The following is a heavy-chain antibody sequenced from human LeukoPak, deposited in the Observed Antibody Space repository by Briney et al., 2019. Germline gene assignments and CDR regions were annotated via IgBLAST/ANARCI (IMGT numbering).Heavy chain of an antibody. D-gene: IGHD1-14*01. CDR2: IYYSGST. CDR3: ARRVPTASPPENWFDP. V-gene: IGHV4-59*01. CDR1: GGSTSSYY. J-gene: IGHJ5*02. Sequence: SETLSLTCIVSGGSTSSYYWSCIRQPPGKGLEWIGYIYYSGSTNYNPSLKSRVTISVDTSKNQFSLKLSSVTAADTAVYYCARRVPTASPPENWFDPWGQGILVTVSS.